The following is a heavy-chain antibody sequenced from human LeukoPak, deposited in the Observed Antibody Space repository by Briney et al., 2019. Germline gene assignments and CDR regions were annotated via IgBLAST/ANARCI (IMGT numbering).Heavy chain of an antibody. D-gene: IGHD4-17*01. V-gene: IGHV3-23*01. Sequence: GGSLRLSCTASGFTFSSCAMVWVRQAPRKGLEWVSAISTSGADASYADSVKGRFTVSRDNSKNTLSLQMNSLRADDTALYYCAKGQNGALRDYWGQGTLVTVSS. CDR3: AKGQNGALRDY. CDR2: ISTSGADA. J-gene: IGHJ4*02. CDR1: GFTFSSCA.